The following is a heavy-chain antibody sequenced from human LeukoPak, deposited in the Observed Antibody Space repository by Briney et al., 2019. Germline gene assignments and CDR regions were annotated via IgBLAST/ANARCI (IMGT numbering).Heavy chain of an antibody. D-gene: IGHD3-3*01. Sequence: PGGSLKLSCAASGFTLSTYTMHWLRQAPGRGLERVAVISYDGSNKFYADSVKGRFAISRDNSKNTLYLQMDSLRPEDTAMYYCARVRGDYDFWSDYYRSLSGYDEVYWGQGTLVSVSS. CDR1: GFTLSTYT. J-gene: IGHJ4*02. CDR3: ARVRGDYDFWSDYYRSLSGYDEVY. V-gene: IGHV3-30*09. CDR2: ISYDGSNK.